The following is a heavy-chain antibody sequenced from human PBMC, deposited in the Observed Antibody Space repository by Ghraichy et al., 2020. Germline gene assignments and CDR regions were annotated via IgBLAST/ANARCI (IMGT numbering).Heavy chain of an antibody. D-gene: IGHD5-24*01. V-gene: IGHV1-2*04. J-gene: IGHJ4*02. CDR1: GYTFTGYY. Sequence: ASVKVSCKASGYTFTGYYIHWVRQAPGQGLEWMGWIHSNSGDTKYAQRFQGWVTMTRDTSISTAYMELMRLKFYDTAVYYCAREGDGYNRRIVDFWGQGTLVTVSS. CDR2: IHSNSGDT. CDR3: AREGDGYNRRIVDF.